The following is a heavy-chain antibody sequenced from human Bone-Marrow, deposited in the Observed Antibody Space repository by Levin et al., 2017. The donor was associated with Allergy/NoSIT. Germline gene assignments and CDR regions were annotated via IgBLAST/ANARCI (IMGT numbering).Heavy chain of an antibody. D-gene: IGHD3-16*01. CDR1: GITFSSYV. Sequence: GESLKISCAASGITFSSYVMHWVRQAPGKGLEWVAVIWNDGSQKYYTQSVQGRFTISRDNSNNTLFLDMSSLRDDDTAVYYCIGGPDYFDFWGQGTLVTVSS. CDR3: IGGPDYFDF. J-gene: IGHJ4*02. CDR2: IWNDGSQK. V-gene: IGHV3-33*03.